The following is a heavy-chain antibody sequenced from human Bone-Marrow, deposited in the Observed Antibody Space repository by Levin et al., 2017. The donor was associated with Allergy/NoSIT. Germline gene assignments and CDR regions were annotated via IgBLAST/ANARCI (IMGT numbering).Heavy chain of an antibody. CDR2: ISGSGGST. J-gene: IGHJ4*02. CDR3: EGAARLRKGREVDY. CDR1: GFTFSSYA. V-gene: IGHV3-23*01. Sequence: PGGSLRLSCAASGFTFSSYAMSWVRQAPGKGLEWVSAISGSGGSTYYADSVKGRFTISRDNSKNTLYLQMNSLRAEDTAVYYCEGAARLRKGREVDYWGQGTLVTVSS. D-gene: IGHD1-26*01.